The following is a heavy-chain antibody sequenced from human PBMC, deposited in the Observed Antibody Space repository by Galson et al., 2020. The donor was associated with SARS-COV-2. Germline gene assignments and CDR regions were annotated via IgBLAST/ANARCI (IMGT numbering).Heavy chain of an antibody. CDR1: GFTFRSYG. D-gene: IGHD3-22*01. CDR2: IWYDGSNK. J-gene: IGHJ4*02. Sequence: GGSLRLSCAASGFTFRSYGMHWVRQAPGKGLEWVAVIWYDGSNKYYADSVKGRFTISRDNSKNTLYLQMNSLRAEDTAVYYCARDGVGNYDSSGYSRVSAPDYWGQGTLVTVSS. V-gene: IGHV3-33*01. CDR3: ARDGVGNYDSSGYSRVSAPDY.